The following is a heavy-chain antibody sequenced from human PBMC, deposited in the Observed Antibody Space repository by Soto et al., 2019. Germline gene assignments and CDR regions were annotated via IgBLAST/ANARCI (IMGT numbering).Heavy chain of an antibody. CDR1: GGTFSSYT. CDR2: IIPILGIA. J-gene: IGHJ3*02. CDR3: ARARFQLAAFDI. V-gene: IGHV1-69*02. D-gene: IGHD6-6*01. Sequence: SVKVSCKASGGTFSSYTISCVRQAPGQGLEWMGRIIPILGIANYAQKFQGRVTITADKSTSTAYMELSSLRSEDTAVYYCARARFQLAAFDIWGQGTMVTVSS.